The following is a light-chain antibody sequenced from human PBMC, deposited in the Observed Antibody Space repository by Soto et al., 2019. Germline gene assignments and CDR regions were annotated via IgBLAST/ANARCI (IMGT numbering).Light chain of an antibody. V-gene: IGKV2-28*01. J-gene: IGKJ1*01. Sequence: DIVMTQSPLSLPVTPGEPASISCRSSQSLLHSNGYNYLDWYLQKPGQSPQLLIYLGSNRASGVPDRFSGSGAGTDFTLKISRVEAEDVGVYYFMQALQMPTFGQGTKVEIK. CDR2: LGS. CDR1: QSLLHSNGYNY. CDR3: MQALQMPT.